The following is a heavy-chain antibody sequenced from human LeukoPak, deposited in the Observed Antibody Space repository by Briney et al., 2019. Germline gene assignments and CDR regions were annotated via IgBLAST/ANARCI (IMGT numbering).Heavy chain of an antibody. D-gene: IGHD5-24*01. J-gene: IGHJ3*02. CDR2: INPSGGST. CDR3: ASETGRDGYNYGPVDAFDI. Sequence: ASVKVSCKASGYTFTSCYMHWVRQAPGQGLEWMGIINPSGGSTSYAQKFQGRVTMTRDTSTSTVYMELSSLRSEDTAVYYCASETGRDGYNYGPVDAFDIWGQGTMVTVSS. V-gene: IGHV1-46*01. CDR1: GYTFTSCY.